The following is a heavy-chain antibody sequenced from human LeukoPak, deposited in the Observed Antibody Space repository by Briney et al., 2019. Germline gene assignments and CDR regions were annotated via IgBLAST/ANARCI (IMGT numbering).Heavy chain of an antibody. CDR3: AKEGQRGYSYGYLDY. CDR1: GFTFSSYG. J-gene: IGHJ4*02. Sequence: PGGSLRLSCAASGFTFSSYGMHRVRQAPGKGLEWVAFIRYDGSNKYYADSVKGRFTISRDNSKNTLYLQMNSLRAEDTAVYYCAKEGQRGYSYGYLDYWGQGTLVTVSS. V-gene: IGHV3-30*02. CDR2: IRYDGSNK. D-gene: IGHD5-18*01.